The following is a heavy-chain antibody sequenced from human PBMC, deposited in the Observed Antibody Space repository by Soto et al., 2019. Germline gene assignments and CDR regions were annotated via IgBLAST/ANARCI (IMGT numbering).Heavy chain of an antibody. Sequence: GASVKVSCKASGGTFSSYAISWVRQAPGQGLEWMGGIIPISGTANYAQKFQGRVTITADESTSTAYMELSSLRSEDTAVYYCAIGHSSPHPYCSGGSCYSGYGMDVWGQGTTVTVSS. V-gene: IGHV1-69*13. CDR1: GGTFSSYA. D-gene: IGHD2-15*01. J-gene: IGHJ6*02. CDR3: AIGHSSPHPYCSGGSCYSGYGMDV. CDR2: IIPISGTA.